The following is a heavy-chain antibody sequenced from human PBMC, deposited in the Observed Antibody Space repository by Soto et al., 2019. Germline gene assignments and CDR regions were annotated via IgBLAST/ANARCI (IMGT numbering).Heavy chain of an antibody. CDR3: ARWYRGQLDGFDP. V-gene: IGHV4-59*01. CDR1: GGSISSYY. CDR2: IYYSGST. Sequence: PSQTLSLTCTVSGGSISSYYWSWIRQPPGKGLEWIGYIYYSGSTNYNPSLKSRVTISVDTSKNQFSLKLSSVTAADTAVYYCARWYRGQLDGFDPWGQGTLGKGSS. J-gene: IGHJ5*02. D-gene: IGHD3-10*01.